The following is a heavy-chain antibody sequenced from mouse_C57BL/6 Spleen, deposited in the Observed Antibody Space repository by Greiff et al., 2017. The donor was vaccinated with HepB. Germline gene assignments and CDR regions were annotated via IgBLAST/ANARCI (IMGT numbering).Heavy chain of an antibody. CDR1: GYAFSSYW. J-gene: IGHJ4*01. V-gene: IGHV1-80*01. CDR2: IYPGDGDT. CDR3: ARGGNYYAMDY. Sequence: VQLQESGAELVKPGASVKISCKASGYAFSSYWMNWVKQRPGKGLEWIGQIYPGDGDTNYNGKFKGKATLTADKSSSTAYMQLSSLTSEDSAVYFCARGGNYYAMDYFGQGTSVTVSS.